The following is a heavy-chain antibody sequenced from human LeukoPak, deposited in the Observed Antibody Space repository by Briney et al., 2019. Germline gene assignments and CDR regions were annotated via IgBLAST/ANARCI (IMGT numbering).Heavy chain of an antibody. CDR1: GGSISSYY. J-gene: IGHJ5*02. Sequence: SETLSLTCTVSGGSISSYYWSWIRQPPGKGLEWIGYIYYSGSTNYNPSLKSRVTISVDTSKNQFSLKLGSVTAADTALYYCARETSERGFDPWGQGTLVTVSS. V-gene: IGHV4-59*01. CDR2: IYYSGST. CDR3: ARETSERGFDP.